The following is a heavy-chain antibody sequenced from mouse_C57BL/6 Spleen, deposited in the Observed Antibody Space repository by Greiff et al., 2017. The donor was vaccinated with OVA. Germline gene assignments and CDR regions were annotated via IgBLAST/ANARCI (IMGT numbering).Heavy chain of an antibody. CDR3: ARDAEIYAMDY. J-gene: IGHJ4*01. Sequence: ESGPGPVKPSQSLSLTCSVTGYSITSGYYWNWIRQFPGNKLEWMGYISYDGSNNYNPSLKNRISITRDTSKNQFFLKLNSVTTEDTATYYCARDAEIYAMDYWGQGTSVTVSS. V-gene: IGHV3-6*01. CDR1: GYSITSGYY. CDR2: ISYDGSN.